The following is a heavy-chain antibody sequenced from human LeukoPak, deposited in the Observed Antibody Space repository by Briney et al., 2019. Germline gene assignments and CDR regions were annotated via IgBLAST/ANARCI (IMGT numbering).Heavy chain of an antibody. J-gene: IGHJ4*02. CDR2: INHSGST. D-gene: IGHD5-12*01. V-gene: IGHV4-34*01. CDR1: GGSFSGYY. CDR3: ARGYSGYDPLDY. Sequence: SETLSLTCAVYGGSFSGYYWSWVRQPPGKGLEWVGEINHSGSTNYNPSLKSRVTISVDTSKNQFSLKLSSVTAADTAVYYCARGYSGYDPLDYWGQGNLVTVSS.